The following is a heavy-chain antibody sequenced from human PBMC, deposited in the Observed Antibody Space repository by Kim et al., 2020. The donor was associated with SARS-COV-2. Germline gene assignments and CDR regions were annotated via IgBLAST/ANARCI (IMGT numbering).Heavy chain of an antibody. Sequence: ASVKVSCKASGYTFTSYGISWVRQAPGQGLEWMGWISAYNGNTNYAQKLQGRVTMTTDTSTSTAYMELRSLRSDDTAVYYCARVFGVARVSGSYGCWFDPWGQGTLVTVSS. CDR3: ARVFGVARVSGSYGCWFDP. J-gene: IGHJ5*02. CDR1: GYTFTSYG. D-gene: IGHD1-26*01. CDR2: ISAYNGNT. V-gene: IGHV1-18*04.